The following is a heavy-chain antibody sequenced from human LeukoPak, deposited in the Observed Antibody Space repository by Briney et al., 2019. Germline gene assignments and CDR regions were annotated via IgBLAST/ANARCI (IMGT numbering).Heavy chain of an antibody. CDR1: GGSFSGYY. D-gene: IGHD5-24*01. Sequence: SETLSLTCAVYGGSFSGYYWSWIRQPPGKGLEWIGEINHSGSTNYNPSLKSRVTISVDTSKNQFSLKLSSVTAADTAVYYCARVSGRGSRWLQLRFCGFDYWGQGTLVTVSS. CDR3: ARVSGRGSRWLQLRFCGFDY. J-gene: IGHJ4*02. CDR2: INHSGST. V-gene: IGHV4-34*01.